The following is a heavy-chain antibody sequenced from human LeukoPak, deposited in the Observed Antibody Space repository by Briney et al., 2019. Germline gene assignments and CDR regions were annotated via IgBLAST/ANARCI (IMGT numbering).Heavy chain of an antibody. CDR3: ARLERAYCSGDTCYPAQV. CDR1: GDSITTRRFY. D-gene: IGHD2-15*01. V-gene: IGHV4-39*01. Sequence: SETLSLTCTVSGDSITTRRFYWGWIRQPPGKGLEWIGSIYYTEGPSYNPSLMSRVTISLDTSKNQVSLMLTSLAAADTAVYYCARLERAYCSGDTCYPAQVWGQGTLVTVSS. CDR2: IYYTEGP. J-gene: IGHJ4*02.